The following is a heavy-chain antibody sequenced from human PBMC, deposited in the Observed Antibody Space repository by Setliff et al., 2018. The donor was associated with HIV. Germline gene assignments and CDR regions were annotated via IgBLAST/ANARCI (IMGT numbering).Heavy chain of an antibody. CDR1: GGTFSSQT. V-gene: IGHV1-69*13. CDR2: IIPTIGTT. J-gene: IGHJ6*03. CDR3: ARDSSGVLSLRYMDV. D-gene: IGHD6-19*01. Sequence: SVKVSCKASGGTFSSQTISWVRQAPGQGLEWMGGIIPTIGTTKYAQKFQGRVTITADESASTAYMELSSLRSEDTAVYYCARDSSGVLSLRYMDVWGKGTTVTVSS.